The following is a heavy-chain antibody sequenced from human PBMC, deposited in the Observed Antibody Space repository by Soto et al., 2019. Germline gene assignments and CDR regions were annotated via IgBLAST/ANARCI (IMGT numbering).Heavy chain of an antibody. CDR2: AHHSGRT. J-gene: IGHJ4*02. CDR1: GGSMSSSNW. Sequence: QVQLQESGPGLVKPSGTLSLTCTVSGGSMSSSNWWNWVRQSPGKGLEWIGEAHHSGRTNYNPSLKSRVTISVDKSKNHFSLKLSSVTAADTAEYYCARSEATGLDYWGQGTLVTVSS. CDR3: ARSEATGLDY. V-gene: IGHV4-4*02. D-gene: IGHD1-26*01.